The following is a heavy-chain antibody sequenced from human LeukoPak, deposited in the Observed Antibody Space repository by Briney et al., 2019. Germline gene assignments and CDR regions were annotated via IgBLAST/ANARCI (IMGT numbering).Heavy chain of an antibody. CDR1: GGSFSGYY. D-gene: IGHD3-22*01. CDR2: INHSGST. J-gene: IGHJ4*02. V-gene: IGHV4-34*01. Sequence: SETLSLTCAVYGGSFSGYYWSWIRQPPGKGLEWIGKINHSGSTNYNPSLKGRVTISVDTSKNQFSLKLSSVTAADTAVYYCARSLDPDYYDSSGYFYWGQGTLVTVSS. CDR3: ARSLDPDYYDSSGYFY.